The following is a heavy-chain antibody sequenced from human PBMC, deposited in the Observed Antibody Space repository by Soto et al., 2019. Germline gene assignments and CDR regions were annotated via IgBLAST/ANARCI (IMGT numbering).Heavy chain of an antibody. J-gene: IGHJ4*02. CDR2: IYYSGST. Sequence: QVQLQESGPGLVKPSETLSLTCTVSGGSISSYYWSWIRQPPGKGLEWIGYIYYSGSTNYNPSLNSRPTISVDTSSNQFSLILSSVTAADTAVYYCARHDGYCGGDCYPPAFDYWGQGTLVTVSS. V-gene: IGHV4-59*08. CDR3: ARHDGYCGGDCYPPAFDY. CDR1: GGSISSYY. D-gene: IGHD2-21*02.